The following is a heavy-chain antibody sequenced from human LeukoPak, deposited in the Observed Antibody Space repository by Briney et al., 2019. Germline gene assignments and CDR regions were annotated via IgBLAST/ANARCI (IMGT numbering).Heavy chain of an antibody. Sequence: GGSLRLSCAASGFTVSSNYMSWVRQAPGKGLEYVSAISSNGDNTYYADSVKGRFTISRDNSKNTLYLQMSSLRADDTAVYYCVRGTGYWGQGTLVTVSS. J-gene: IGHJ4*02. CDR2: ISSNGDNT. CDR3: VRGTGY. CDR1: GFTVSSNY. V-gene: IGHV3-64D*06.